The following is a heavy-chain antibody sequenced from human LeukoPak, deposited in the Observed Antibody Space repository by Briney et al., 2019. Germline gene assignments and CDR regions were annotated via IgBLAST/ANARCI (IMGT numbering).Heavy chain of an antibody. CDR1: GFTFSSYS. CDR2: ISSSSSYI. D-gene: IGHD3-22*01. V-gene: IGHV3-21*01. Sequence: GGSLRLSCAASGFTFSSYSMNWVRQAPGKGLEWVSSISSSSSYIYYADSVKGRFTISRDNAKNSLYLQMSSLRAEDTAVYYCARDPPSYYDSGAFDYWGQGTLVTVSS. CDR3: ARDPPSYYDSGAFDY. J-gene: IGHJ4*02.